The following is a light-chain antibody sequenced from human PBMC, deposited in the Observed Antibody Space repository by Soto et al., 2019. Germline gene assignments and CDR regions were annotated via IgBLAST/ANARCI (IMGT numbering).Light chain of an antibody. J-gene: IGKJ4*01. V-gene: IGKV3-15*01. CDR1: QSVSRN. Sequence: EIVMTQSPATLSVSPGERATLSCRASQSVSRNLAWYQQKPGQAPRLLIYGASTGATGSPARFSGSGSGTEFTLNISSLQSEDFAVYYCQQYNNWPLTFGGGTKVDIK. CDR2: GAS. CDR3: QQYNNWPLT.